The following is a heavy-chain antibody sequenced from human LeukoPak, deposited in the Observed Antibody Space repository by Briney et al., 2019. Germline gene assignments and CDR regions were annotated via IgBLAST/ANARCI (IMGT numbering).Heavy chain of an antibody. CDR3: AREGGFYRPLDY. J-gene: IGHJ4*02. D-gene: IGHD2/OR15-2a*01. CDR2: VHLNGRT. Sequence: SGTLFLTCDVSGGSISSTNWWTWVRQPPGGGLEWIGEVHLNGRTHYSPSLESRVTMSVDMSENHISLQLTSVTAADTAVYYCAREGGFYRPLDYSGPGTLVIVSS. CDR1: GGSISSTNW. V-gene: IGHV4-4*02.